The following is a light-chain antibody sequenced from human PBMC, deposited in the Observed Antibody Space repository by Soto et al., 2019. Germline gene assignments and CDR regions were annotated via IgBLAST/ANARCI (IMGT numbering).Light chain of an antibody. CDR2: GAS. V-gene: IGKV3-15*01. CDR3: QQYNNWPET. J-gene: IGKJ1*01. Sequence: EIVMTQSPATLSVSPGERATLSCRASQNVSSNLAWYHQKPGQAPRLLIYGASTRATGIPARFSGSGSGTEFTLTISSLQSEDFAVYYCQQYNNWPETFGQGTKVEIK. CDR1: QNVSSN.